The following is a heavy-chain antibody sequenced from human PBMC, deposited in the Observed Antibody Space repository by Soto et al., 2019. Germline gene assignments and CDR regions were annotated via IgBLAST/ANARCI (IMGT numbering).Heavy chain of an antibody. CDR1: GGTFSSYA. CDR2: IIPIFGTA. J-gene: IGHJ6*02. Sequence: QVQLVQSGAEVKKPGSSVKVSCKASGGTFSSYAISWVRQAPGQGLEWMGGIIPIFGTANYAQKFQGIVTITADKSTSTAYMELSSLRSEDTAVYYCASSLFWSGYYYYGMAVWGQGTTVTVSS. D-gene: IGHD3-3*01. CDR3: ASSLFWSGYYYYGMAV. V-gene: IGHV1-69*06.